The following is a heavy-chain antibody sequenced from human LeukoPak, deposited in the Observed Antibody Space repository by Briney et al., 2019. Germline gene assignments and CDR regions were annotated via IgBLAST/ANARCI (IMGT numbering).Heavy chain of an antibody. CDR2: INHSGST. Sequence: SETLSLTRAVSGGSFSGYYWSWIRQPPGKGLEWIGEINHSGSTNYNPSLKSRVTISVDTSKNQFSLKLSSVTAADTAVYYCARHFYGSGSYSNLRWFDPWGQGTLVTVSS. V-gene: IGHV4-34*01. CDR3: ARHFYGSGSYSNLRWFDP. CDR1: GGSFSGYY. J-gene: IGHJ5*02. D-gene: IGHD3-10*01.